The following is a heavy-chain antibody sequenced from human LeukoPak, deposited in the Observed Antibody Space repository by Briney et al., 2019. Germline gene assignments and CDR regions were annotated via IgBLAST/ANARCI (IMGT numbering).Heavy chain of an antibody. CDR2: MNPNSGRT. J-gene: IGHJ4*02. V-gene: IGHV1-8*01. Sequence: ASVKVSCKAAGYTLTSYDINWVRQATGQGLEWMGWMNPNSGRTGYAQNFQGRITITRNTSISTAYMELSSLRSEDTAVYYCTRETSSRYFDYWGQGTLVTVSS. CDR1: GYTLTSYD. CDR3: TRETSSRYFDY.